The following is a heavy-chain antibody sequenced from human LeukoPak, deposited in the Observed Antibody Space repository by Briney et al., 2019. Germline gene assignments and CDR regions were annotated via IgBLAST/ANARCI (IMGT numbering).Heavy chain of an antibody. J-gene: IGHJ4*02. Sequence: GGSLRLSCAASGFTFSSYAMSWVRQAPGKGLEWVSAISGCGGSTYYADSVKGRFTISRDNSKNTLYVQMNSLRAEDTAVYYCAKSGTITTSFDYWGQGTLVTVSS. D-gene: IGHD3-22*01. V-gene: IGHV3-23*01. CDR2: ISGCGGST. CDR3: AKSGTITTSFDY. CDR1: GFTFSSYA.